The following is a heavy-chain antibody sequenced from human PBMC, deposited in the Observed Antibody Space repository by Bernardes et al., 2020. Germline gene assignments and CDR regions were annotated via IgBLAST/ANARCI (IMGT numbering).Heavy chain of an antibody. Sequence: GGSLRLSCAASGFTFSDHYMDWVRQAPGKGLEWVGRSRNKAYSYSTEYAASVKGRFTISRDDSQNSLSLQMNSLKIEDTAVYYCARLHFWSGYPYGMDVWGKGTTVTVSS. V-gene: IGHV3-72*01. CDR2: SRNKAYSYST. J-gene: IGHJ6*04. CDR3: ARLHFWSGYPYGMDV. D-gene: IGHD3-3*02. CDR1: GFTFSDHY.